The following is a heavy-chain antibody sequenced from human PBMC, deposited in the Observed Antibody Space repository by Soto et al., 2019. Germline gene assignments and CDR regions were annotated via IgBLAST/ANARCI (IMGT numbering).Heavy chain of an antibody. D-gene: IGHD3-10*01. V-gene: IGHV3-23*01. Sequence: LRLSCAASGFTFNSYAMSWVRQAPGKGLEWVSTIIGSGGSTYYADSVKGRFSVSRDNSKNTLYLQMNSLRAEDTAVYYCARDQQLFRGIFPYSYGMDVWGQGTTVAVSS. CDR2: IIGSGGST. CDR3: ARDQQLFRGIFPYSYGMDV. J-gene: IGHJ6*02. CDR1: GFTFNSYA.